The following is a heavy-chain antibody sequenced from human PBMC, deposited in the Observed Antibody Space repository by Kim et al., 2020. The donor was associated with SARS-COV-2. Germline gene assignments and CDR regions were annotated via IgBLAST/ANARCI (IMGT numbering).Heavy chain of an antibody. V-gene: IGHV1-46*01. J-gene: IGHJ4*02. D-gene: IGHD4-17*01. CDR3: ARAPDYGDSDFDY. Sequence: YEQRFQGRDTMTRDTSTSTVYLELSSLRSEDTAVYYCARAPDYGDSDFDYWGQGTLVTVSS.